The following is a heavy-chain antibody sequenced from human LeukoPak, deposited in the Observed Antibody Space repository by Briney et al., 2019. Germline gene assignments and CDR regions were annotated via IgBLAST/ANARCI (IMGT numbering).Heavy chain of an antibody. Sequence: PSETLSLTCTVSGGSISSYYWSWIRQPPGKGLEWIGYIYYSGSTNYNPSLKSRVTISVDTSKNQFSLKLSSVTAADTAVYYCARGRHDSSGYYAHPTIDYWGQGTLVTVSS. J-gene: IGHJ4*02. CDR2: IYYSGST. V-gene: IGHV4-59*01. CDR3: ARGRHDSSGYYAHPTIDY. D-gene: IGHD3-22*01. CDR1: GGSISSYY.